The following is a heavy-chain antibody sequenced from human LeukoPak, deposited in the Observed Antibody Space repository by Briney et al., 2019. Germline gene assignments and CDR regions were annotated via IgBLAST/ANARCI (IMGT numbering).Heavy chain of an antibody. CDR2: IKQDGSEK. Sequence: PGGSLRLSCAASGFTFSSYWMSWVRQAPGKGLEWVANIKQDGSEKYYVDSVKGRFTISRDNAKNSLYLQMNSLRAEDTAVYYCARAFNLGIAVAGHFDYWGQGTLVTVSS. V-gene: IGHV3-7*01. CDR1: GFTFSSYW. J-gene: IGHJ4*02. D-gene: IGHD6-19*01. CDR3: ARAFNLGIAVAGHFDY.